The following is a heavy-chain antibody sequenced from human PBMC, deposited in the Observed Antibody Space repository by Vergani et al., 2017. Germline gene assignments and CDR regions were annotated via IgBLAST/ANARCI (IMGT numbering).Heavy chain of an antibody. J-gene: IGHJ3*01. Sequence: EEGKGMVKASETLSLSCRVSGDSISRSHYYWGFIRQPPGKGLEWIGSISSSGSPYYNPTLKSRLAFSVDTSKNLFSLRLKSVTATDTGMYYCARPVGPSAIADGYHVWGQGTMVTVS. D-gene: IGHD3-10*01. CDR2: ISSSGSP. V-gene: IGHV4-39*02. CDR3: ARPVGPSAIADGYHV. CDR1: GDSISRSHYY.